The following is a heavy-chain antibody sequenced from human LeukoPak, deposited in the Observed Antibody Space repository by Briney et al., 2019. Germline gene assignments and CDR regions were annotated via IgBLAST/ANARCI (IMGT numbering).Heavy chain of an antibody. CDR3: ARVVVRGVHNQRDY. V-gene: IGHV3-48*03. J-gene: IGHJ4*02. Sequence: GGPLRLSCAASGFTFSSYEMNWVRQAAGKGLEWVSYISRSGSTIYYADSVKGRFTISRDNAKNSLYLQMNSLRAEDTAVYYCARVVVRGVHNQRDYWGQGTLVTVSS. CDR1: GFTFSSYE. D-gene: IGHD3-10*01. CDR2: ISRSGSTI.